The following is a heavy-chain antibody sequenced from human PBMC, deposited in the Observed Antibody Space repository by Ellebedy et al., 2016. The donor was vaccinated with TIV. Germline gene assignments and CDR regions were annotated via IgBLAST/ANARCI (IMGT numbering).Heavy chain of an antibody. J-gene: IGHJ6*03. CDR1: GGSISSINYY. V-gene: IGHV4-39*07. D-gene: IGHD2-2*01. CDR3: ARDGTVLVPAADMDV. CDR2: IYYSGST. Sequence: SETLSLTCTVSGGSISSINYYWGWIRQSPGKGLEWIGNIYYSGSTFYNPSLKSRVTISVDTSKNQFSLKMTSVTAADTAVYYCARDGTVLVPAADMDVWGKGTTVTVSS.